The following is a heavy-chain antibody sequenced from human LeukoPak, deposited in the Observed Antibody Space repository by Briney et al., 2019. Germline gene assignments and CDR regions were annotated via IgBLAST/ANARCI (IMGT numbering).Heavy chain of an antibody. Sequence: ASVKVSCKASGYTFTGYYVHWVRQAPGQGLERMGWINPNSGGTNYAPKFQGRVTMTRDTSISTVYMELSRLRSDDTAVYYCARASGWGSWFGMDVWGQGTTVTVSS. CDR1: GYTFTGYY. CDR2: INPNSGGT. D-gene: IGHD3-16*01. CDR3: ARASGWGSWFGMDV. J-gene: IGHJ6*02. V-gene: IGHV1-2*02.